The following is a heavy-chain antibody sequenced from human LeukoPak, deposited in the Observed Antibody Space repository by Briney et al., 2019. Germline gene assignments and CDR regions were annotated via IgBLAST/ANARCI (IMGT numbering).Heavy chain of an antibody. D-gene: IGHD6-13*01. CDR3: ARTTEAHSWQTRYYSMDV. V-gene: IGHV4-39*01. J-gene: IGHJ6*03. Sequence: PTETLSLTCTVSGGSISDSNYYWGWIRQPPGRGLEWIGNIYYSGSTYYNPSLRSRVTISVDTSKNQFSLKLSSVTAADTAVYYCARTTEAHSWQTRYYSMDVWGKGTTVTVSS. CDR1: GGSISDSNYY. CDR2: IYYSGST.